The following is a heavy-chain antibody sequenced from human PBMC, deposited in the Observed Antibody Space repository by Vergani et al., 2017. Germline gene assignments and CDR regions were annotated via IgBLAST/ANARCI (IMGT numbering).Heavy chain of an antibody. CDR2: IYYSGST. D-gene: IGHD1-26*01. CDR3: ARSETEWELAFDY. J-gene: IGHJ4*02. V-gene: IGHV4-59*01. CDR1: GGSISSYY. Sequence: QVQLQESGPGLVKPSETLSLTCTVSGGSISSYYWSWIRQPPGKGLEWIGYIYYSGSTNYNPSLKSRVPISVDTSKNQFSLKLSSVTAADTAVYYCARSETEWELAFDYWGQGTLVTVSS.